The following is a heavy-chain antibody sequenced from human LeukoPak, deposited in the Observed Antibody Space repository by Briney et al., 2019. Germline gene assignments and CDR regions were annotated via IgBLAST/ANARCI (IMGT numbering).Heavy chain of an antibody. J-gene: IGHJ4*02. Sequence: PSETLSLTCTVSGGSINSYYWSWIRQPPGKGLEWIAYIYYSGSSNYNPSLKSRVTISLDTSKSQFSLKLSSVTAADTAVYYCARGLGVNWAEFDYWGQGTLVTVSS. V-gene: IGHV4-59*08. CDR1: GGSINSYY. CDR2: IYYSGSS. CDR3: ARGLGVNWAEFDY. D-gene: IGHD3-10*01.